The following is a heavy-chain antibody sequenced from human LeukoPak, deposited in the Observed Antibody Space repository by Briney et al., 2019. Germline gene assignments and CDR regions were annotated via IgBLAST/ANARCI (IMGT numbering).Heavy chain of an antibody. Sequence: GGSLRLSCAASGFTVSSNYMSWVRQAPGKGLEWVSVIYSGGSTYYADSVKGRFTISRDNSKNTLYLQMNSLRAEETAVYYCARDERVVVTAASGDYYYGMDVWGQGTTVTVSS. CDR2: IYSGGST. D-gene: IGHD2-2*01. CDR1: GFTVSSNY. V-gene: IGHV3-66*01. CDR3: ARDERVVVTAASGDYYYGMDV. J-gene: IGHJ6*02.